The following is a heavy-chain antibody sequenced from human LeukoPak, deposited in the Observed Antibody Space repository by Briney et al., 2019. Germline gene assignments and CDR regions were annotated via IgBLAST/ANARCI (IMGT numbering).Heavy chain of an antibody. Sequence: GGSLRLSCAASGFTFSSYAMSWVRQAPGKGLEWVSGISDSGGNTYYAASVKGRFTISRDNSKTTVYLQMNSLRGEDTAVYYCAKYLPGGAVSGAFDYWGQGTLVTVSS. J-gene: IGHJ4*02. V-gene: IGHV3-23*01. CDR1: GFTFSSYA. CDR3: AKYLPGGAVSGAFDY. CDR2: ISDSGGNT. D-gene: IGHD6-19*01.